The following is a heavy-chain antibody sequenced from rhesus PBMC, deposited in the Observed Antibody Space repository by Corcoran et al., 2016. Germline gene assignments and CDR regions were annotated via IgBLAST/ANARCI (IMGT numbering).Heavy chain of an antibody. Sequence: EVQLVESGGGLAKPGGSLRLSCAASGVTFSSYWMHEVRQAPGKGLESISAISSDGSTSNSEDSVRVRSTVAEKNTKNTLYLQRDSRRAEDTAVYYCAPRHYWGQGVLVTVSS. CDR3: APRHY. V-gene: IGHV3-14*01. CDR2: ISSDGSTS. CDR1: GVTFSSYW. J-gene: IGHJ4*01.